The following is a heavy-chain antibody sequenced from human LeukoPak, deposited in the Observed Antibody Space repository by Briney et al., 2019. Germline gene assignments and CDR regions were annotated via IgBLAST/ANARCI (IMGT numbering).Heavy chain of an antibody. J-gene: IGHJ5*02. D-gene: IGHD2-15*01. CDR3: GSYSNHWFDP. Sequence: SETLSLTRTVSGGSISSYYWSWIRQPPGKGLEWIGYIYYSGSTNYNPSLKSRVTISVDTSKNQFSLKLSSVTAADTAVYYCGSYSNHWFDPWGQGTLVTVSS. CDR2: IYYSGST. V-gene: IGHV4-59*01. CDR1: GGSISSYY.